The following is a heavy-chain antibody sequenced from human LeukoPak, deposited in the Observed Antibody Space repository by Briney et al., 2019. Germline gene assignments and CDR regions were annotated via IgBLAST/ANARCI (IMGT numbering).Heavy chain of an antibody. CDR1: GFTFSSYE. CDR3: ARDTSRGFQYYFDC. J-gene: IGHJ4*02. V-gene: IGHV3-48*03. Sequence: GGSLRLSCAASGFTFSSYEMNWVRQAPGKGLEWVSYISNFGSTIYYADSVNGRFTISRDNAKNSLYLQMNSLRAEDTAVYYCARDTSRGFQYYFDCWGQGTLVTVSS. CDR2: ISNFGSTI.